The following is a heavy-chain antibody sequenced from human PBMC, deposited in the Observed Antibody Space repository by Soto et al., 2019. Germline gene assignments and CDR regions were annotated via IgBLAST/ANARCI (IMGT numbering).Heavy chain of an antibody. CDR1: GYTFTSYG. CDR3: ARDMGQQLVLNWFDP. D-gene: IGHD6-13*01. J-gene: IGHJ5*02. V-gene: IGHV1-18*01. CDR2: ISAYNGNT. Sequence: QVQLVQSGAEVKKPGASVKVSCKASGYTFTSYGISWVRQAPGQGLEWMGWISAYNGNTNYAQKLQGRVTMTTDTSTSTAYTELRSLRSDDTAVYYCARDMGQQLVLNWFDPWGQGTLVTVSS.